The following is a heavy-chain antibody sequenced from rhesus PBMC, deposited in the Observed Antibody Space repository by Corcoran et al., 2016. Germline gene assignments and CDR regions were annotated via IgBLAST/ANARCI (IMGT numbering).Heavy chain of an antibody. V-gene: IGHV2-1*01. CDR3: ARTTDYYGLDS. CDR1: GFSLSTRGMG. J-gene: IGHJ6*01. Sequence: QVTLKESGPALVKPTQTLTRTCTFSGFSLSTRGMGVGWIRQPPGKTLEWLANIYWDDEKRYRTSPKSRLTISKDTAKNQVVLTMTNMDPVDTATYYRARTTDYYGLDSWGQGVVVTVSS. CDR2: IYWDDEK.